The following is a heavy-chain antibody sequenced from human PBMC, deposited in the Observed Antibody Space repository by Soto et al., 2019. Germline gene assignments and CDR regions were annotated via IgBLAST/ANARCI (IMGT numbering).Heavy chain of an antibody. D-gene: IGHD3-22*01. CDR2: INAGNGNT. V-gene: IGHV1-3*01. J-gene: IGHJ4*02. CDR1: GYTFTSYA. CDR3: ARDPTEGDSSGYYPDY. Sequence: ASVKVSCKASGYTFTSYAMHWVRQAPGRRLEWMGWINAGNGNTKYSQKLQGRVTITRDTSASTAYMELSSLISEDTAVYYCARDPTEGDSSGYYPDYSGQGTL.